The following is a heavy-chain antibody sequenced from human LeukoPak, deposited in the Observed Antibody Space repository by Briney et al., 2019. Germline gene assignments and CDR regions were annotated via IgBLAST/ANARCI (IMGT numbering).Heavy chain of an antibody. D-gene: IGHD5-12*01. CDR3: ARAGYSGYDYSMDY. Sequence: SGTLSLTCAVSGGSISSFNWWSWVRQPPGKGLECIGEIYHSGSTNYNPSLKSRVTISVDKSKSQFSLNLSSVTAADTAVYYCARAGYSGYDYSMDYWGQGTLVTVSS. V-gene: IGHV4-4*02. CDR1: GGSISSFNW. J-gene: IGHJ4*02. CDR2: IYHSGST.